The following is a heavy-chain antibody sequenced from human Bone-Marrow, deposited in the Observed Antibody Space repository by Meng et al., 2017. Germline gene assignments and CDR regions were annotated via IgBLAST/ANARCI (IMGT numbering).Heavy chain of an antibody. V-gene: IGHV3-33*01. CDR1: GFTFSSYG. D-gene: IGHD3-22*01. J-gene: IGHJ4*01. CDR3: ARAGNRMRFPWYYYDSSGYYYLAGYFDY. Sequence: GGSLRLSCAASGFTFSSYGMHWVRQAPGKGLEWVAVIWYDGSNKYYADSVKGRFTISRDNSKNTLYLQMNSLRAEDTAVYYCARAGNRMRFPWYYYDSSGYYYLAGYFDYWGQG. CDR2: IWYDGSNK.